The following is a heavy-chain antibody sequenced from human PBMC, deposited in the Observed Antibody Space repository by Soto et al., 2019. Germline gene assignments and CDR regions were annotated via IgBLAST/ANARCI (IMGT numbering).Heavy chain of an antibody. D-gene: IGHD6-6*01. J-gene: IGHJ5*02. CDR2: TYYRSKWYN. Sequence: SQTLSLTCAISGDSVSSNSAAWNWIRQSPSRGLEWLGRTYYRSKWYNDYAVSVKSRITINPGASKNQFSLQLNSVTPEDTAVYFCARTLSSSAEHWFDPWGQGTLVTVSS. CDR3: ARTLSSSAEHWFDP. CDR1: GDSVSSNSAA. V-gene: IGHV6-1*01.